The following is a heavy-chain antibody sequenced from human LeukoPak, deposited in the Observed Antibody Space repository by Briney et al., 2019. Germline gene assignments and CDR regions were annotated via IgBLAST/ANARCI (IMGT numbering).Heavy chain of an antibody. V-gene: IGHV4-59*08. CDR2: IYYSGST. CDR3: ARLVKVTYYYGMDV. J-gene: IGHJ6*02. CDR1: GGSISSYY. Sequence: SETLSLTCTVSGGSISSYYWTWIRQPPGKGLEWIGYIYYSGSTNYSPSLKSRVTISVDTSKNQFSLKLSPVTAADTAVYYCARLVKVTYYYGMDVWGQGTTVTVSS. D-gene: IGHD2-21*01.